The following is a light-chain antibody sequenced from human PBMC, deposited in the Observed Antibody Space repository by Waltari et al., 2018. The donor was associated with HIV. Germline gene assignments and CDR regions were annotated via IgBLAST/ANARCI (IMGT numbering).Light chain of an antibody. CDR1: SSNTGSHI. J-gene: IGLJ3*02. CDR2: SHN. V-gene: IGLV1-44*01. Sequence: QSLLTQPPSASGTPGPRVTISRSGSSSNTGSHIVTWYQQFPGTAPKFLISSHNQRPSGVPDRFSGSKSGTSASLAISGLQSEDEADYYCATWDDSLSGWVFGGGTKLTVL. CDR3: ATWDDSLSGWV.